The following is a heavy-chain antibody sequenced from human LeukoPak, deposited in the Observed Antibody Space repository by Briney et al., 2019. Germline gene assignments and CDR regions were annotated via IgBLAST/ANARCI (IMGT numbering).Heavy chain of an antibody. D-gene: IGHD2-2*01. V-gene: IGHV3-9*03. CDR1: GFTFDDYA. Sequence: GGSLRLSCAASGFTFDDYAMHWVRQAPGKGLEWVSGISWNSGSIGYADSVKGRFTISRDNAKNSLYLQMNSLRAEDMALYYCARAGVYCSSTSCYGGHFDYWGQETLVTVSS. CDR3: ARAGVYCSSTSCYGGHFDY. J-gene: IGHJ4*02. CDR2: ISWNSGSI.